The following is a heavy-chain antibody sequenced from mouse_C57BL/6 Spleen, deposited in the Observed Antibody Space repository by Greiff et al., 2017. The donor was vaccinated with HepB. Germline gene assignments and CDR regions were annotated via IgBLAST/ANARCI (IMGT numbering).Heavy chain of an antibody. Sequence: QVQLQQPGAELVKPGASVKLSCKASGYTFTSYWMQWVKQRPGQGLEWIGEIDPSDSYPNYNQKFKGKATLTVDTSSSTAYMQLSSLTSEDSAVYYCARWGMDYWGQGTSVTVSS. CDR1: GYTFTSYW. V-gene: IGHV1-50*01. J-gene: IGHJ4*01. CDR2: IDPSDSYP. CDR3: ARWGMDY.